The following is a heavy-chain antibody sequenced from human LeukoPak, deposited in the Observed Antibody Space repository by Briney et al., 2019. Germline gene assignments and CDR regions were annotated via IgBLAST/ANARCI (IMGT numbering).Heavy chain of an antibody. CDR3: ARSSTWYYFDY. D-gene: IGHD6-13*01. CDR2: IYYSAST. Sequence: PSETLSLTCTVSGGSISGYYWSWIRQPPGKGLEWIAYIYYSASTNYNPSLKSRVTISVDTSKNQFSLKVHSVTAADTAVYYCARSSTWYYFDYWGQGTLVTVSS. J-gene: IGHJ4*02. CDR1: GGSISGYY. V-gene: IGHV4-59*01.